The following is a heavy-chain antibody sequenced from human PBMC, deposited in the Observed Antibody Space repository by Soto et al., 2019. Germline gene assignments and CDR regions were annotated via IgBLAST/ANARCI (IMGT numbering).Heavy chain of an antibody. Sequence: QVQLVESGGGVVQPGRSLRLSCAASGFTFSSYGMHWVRQAPGKGLEWAAVISYDGSNKYYADSVKGRFTISRDNSKNTLYLQMNSLRAEDTAVYYCAKDRLRGCSSTSCSPYYYYGMDVWGQGTTVTVSS. D-gene: IGHD2-2*01. CDR3: AKDRLRGCSSTSCSPYYYYGMDV. CDR1: GFTFSSYG. CDR2: ISYDGSNK. J-gene: IGHJ6*02. V-gene: IGHV3-30*18.